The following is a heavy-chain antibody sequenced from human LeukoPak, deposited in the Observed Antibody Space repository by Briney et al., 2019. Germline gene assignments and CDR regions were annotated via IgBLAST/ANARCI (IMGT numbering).Heavy chain of an antibody. Sequence: SETLSLTCAVYGGSFSGYYWGWIRQPPGKGLEWIGDIDHNGKSNFNPSLKSRVSISLDTSKNQFSLKLNSVAAADSATYYCARIASAYCDGGSCYLLGVRFDPWGQGTLVTVSS. CDR2: IDHNGKS. J-gene: IGHJ5*02. V-gene: IGHV4-34*01. D-gene: IGHD2-21*01. CDR3: ARIASAYCDGGSCYLLGVRFDP. CDR1: GGSFSGYY.